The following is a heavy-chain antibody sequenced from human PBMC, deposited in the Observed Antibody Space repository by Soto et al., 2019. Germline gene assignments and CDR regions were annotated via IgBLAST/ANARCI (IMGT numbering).Heavy chain of an antibody. D-gene: IGHD2-15*01. Sequence: EVHLVESGGGLVKPGGALRLSCAVSGSTFSRCTMNWVHQARGKGLEWVSSISPSTSHIYYADSVKGRFTISRDNAKNSLFLQMNSLRAEDTAVYYCSGCSGGACHQNYGMDVWGQGTTVTVSS. CDR3: SGCSGGACHQNYGMDV. CDR1: GSTFSRCT. CDR2: ISPSTSHI. J-gene: IGHJ6*02. V-gene: IGHV3-21*01.